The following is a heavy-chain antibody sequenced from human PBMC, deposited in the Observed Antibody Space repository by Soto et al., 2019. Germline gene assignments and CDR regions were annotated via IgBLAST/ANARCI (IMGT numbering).Heavy chain of an antibody. CDR1: GFIFSDFY. Sequence: GGSLRLSCAASGFIFSDFYMGWVRQAPGKGLEWVSFISTSGRTIFYADSVEGRFTISRDNAKNSLFLQMHNLGAEDTAVYYCARDGIVVVVAATADYYYMDVWGKGTTVSVSS. CDR2: ISTSGRTI. V-gene: IGHV3-11*01. D-gene: IGHD2-15*01. CDR3: ARDGIVVVVAATADYYYMDV. J-gene: IGHJ6*03.